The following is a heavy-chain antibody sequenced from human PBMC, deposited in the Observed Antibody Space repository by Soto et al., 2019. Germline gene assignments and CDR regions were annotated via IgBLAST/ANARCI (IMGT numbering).Heavy chain of an antibody. D-gene: IGHD5-18*01. CDR2: IYSSGST. J-gene: IGHJ6*02. V-gene: IGHV4-31*03. CDR3: ARDHYSYGYDYYGMDV. Sequence: QVQLQESGPGLVKPAHTLSLTCTVSGGSIRSGGYYLSWIRQHPGKGLEWIGYIYSSGSTYYNPSIKRRVTISVDTSRNPFSPKLSSVTAADTAVYYCARDHYSYGYDYYGMDVWGQGTTVTFSS. CDR1: GGSIRSGGYY.